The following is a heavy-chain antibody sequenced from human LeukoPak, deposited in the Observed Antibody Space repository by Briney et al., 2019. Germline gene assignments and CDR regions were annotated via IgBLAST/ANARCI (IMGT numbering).Heavy chain of an antibody. CDR2: IKQDGSEK. CDR3: ARDYER. J-gene: IGHJ4*02. CDR1: GFTFISKA. D-gene: IGHD3-16*01. V-gene: IGHV3-7*01. Sequence: GGSLRLSYVASGFTFISKAMSWVRQAPGKGLEWVANIKQDGSEKYYVDSVKGRFTISRDNAKNSLYLQMNSLRAEDMAVYYCARDYERWGQGTLVTVSS.